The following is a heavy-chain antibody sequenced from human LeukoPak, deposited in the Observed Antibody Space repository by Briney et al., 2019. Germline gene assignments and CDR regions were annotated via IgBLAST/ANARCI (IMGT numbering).Heavy chain of an antibody. CDR1: GFTFSAYW. CDR2: VNQDGSEK. CDR3: AKHSWWSGYFYFLPFDY. V-gene: IGHV3-7*03. D-gene: IGHD3-3*01. J-gene: IGHJ4*02. Sequence: GGSLRLSCAASGFTFSAYWMNWVRQDPGKGLEWVANVNQDGSEKYYVDSVKGRFTISRDNAKNSLYLQMNSLRVEDTAVYYCAKHSWWSGYFYFLPFDYWGQGTLVTVSS.